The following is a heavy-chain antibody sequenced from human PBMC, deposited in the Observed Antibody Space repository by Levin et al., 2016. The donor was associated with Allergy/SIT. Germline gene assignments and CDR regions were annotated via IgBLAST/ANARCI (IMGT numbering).Heavy chain of an antibody. Sequence: GGSLRLSCATSGFTFSSYGFLWVRQAPGKGLEYVAFIRFDATNKYYADSVKGRFTISRDDSRDTLYLEMNRLRPEDTAVYFCAKTPNTIYDYVWGTYSESWGQGTLVAVSS. V-gene: IGHV3-30*02. J-gene: IGHJ4*02. CDR2: IRFDATNK. D-gene: IGHD3-16*01. CDR1: GFTFSSYG. CDR3: AKTPNTIYDYVWGTYSES.